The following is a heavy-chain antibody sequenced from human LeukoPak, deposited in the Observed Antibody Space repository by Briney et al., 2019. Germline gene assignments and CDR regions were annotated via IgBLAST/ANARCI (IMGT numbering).Heavy chain of an antibody. Sequence: SETLSLTCTVSGGSISSYYWSWIRQPPGKGLEWIGYIYYSGSTNYNPSLKSRVTISVDTSKNQFSLKLSSVTAADTAVYYCARTPSGYCSSTSCKGGYYYMDVWGKGTTVTVSS. D-gene: IGHD2-2*01. J-gene: IGHJ6*03. CDR1: GGSISSYY. CDR2: IYYSGST. CDR3: ARTPSGYCSSTSCKGGYYYMDV. V-gene: IGHV4-59*08.